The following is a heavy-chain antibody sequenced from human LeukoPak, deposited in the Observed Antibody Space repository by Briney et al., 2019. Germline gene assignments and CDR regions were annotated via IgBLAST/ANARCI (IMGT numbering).Heavy chain of an antibody. Sequence: GGSLRLSCTASGCTISNYAMKWVRQAPGKGLEWVSSISARSTSTYYADSVKGRCTISRDNSKNTLYLHLSRLRAEDTALYFCAKVSLAGYNSGAHFDYWGQGTLVTVSS. V-gene: IGHV3-23*01. D-gene: IGHD6-19*01. CDR1: GCTISNYA. CDR2: ISARSTST. CDR3: AKVSLAGYNSGAHFDY. J-gene: IGHJ4*02.